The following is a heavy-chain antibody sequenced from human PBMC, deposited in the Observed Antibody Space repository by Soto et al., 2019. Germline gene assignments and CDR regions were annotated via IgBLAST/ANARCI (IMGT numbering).Heavy chain of an antibody. CDR1: GGTFSSYP. V-gene: IGHV1-69*01. CDR2: IIPFFVTS. Sequence: QVQLVQSGAEVKKPGSSVKVSCEASGGTFSSYPINWVRQAPGHGLEWMGGIIPFFVTSNYAQKFQGRVTSTADDSTSTDYMELRSLRSADTAVYYCARVGHITNYGMAVRGQGTTVTVSS. D-gene: IGHD2-21*01. CDR3: ARVGHITNYGMAV. J-gene: IGHJ6*02.